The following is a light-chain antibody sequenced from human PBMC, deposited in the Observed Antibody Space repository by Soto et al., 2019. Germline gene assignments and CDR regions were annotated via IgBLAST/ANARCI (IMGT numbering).Light chain of an antibody. CDR3: QQYNSYSPVT. Sequence: DIPMTQSPSTLSASVGDRVTITCRASQSISSWLAWYQQKPGKAPKLLIYKASSLERGVPSRFSGRGSGTEFTLTISSLQPDDFATYYCQQYNSYSPVTVGQGTKVDSK. J-gene: IGKJ1*01. CDR1: QSISSW. CDR2: KAS. V-gene: IGKV1-5*03.